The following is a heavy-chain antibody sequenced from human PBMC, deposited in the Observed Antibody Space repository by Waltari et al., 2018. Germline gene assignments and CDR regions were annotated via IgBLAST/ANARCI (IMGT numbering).Heavy chain of an antibody. Sequence: EVQLLESGGGLVQPGGSLRLSCAASGFTFSSYAMSWVRQAPGKGLEWVSAISGSGGSTYYADSVKGRFTISRDNSKNTLYLQMNSLRAEDTAVYYCAKEGSSSWYMGGEFDYWGQGTLVTVSS. CDR2: ISGSGGST. CDR1: GFTFSSYA. V-gene: IGHV3-23*01. D-gene: IGHD6-13*01. J-gene: IGHJ4*02. CDR3: AKEGSSSWYMGGEFDY.